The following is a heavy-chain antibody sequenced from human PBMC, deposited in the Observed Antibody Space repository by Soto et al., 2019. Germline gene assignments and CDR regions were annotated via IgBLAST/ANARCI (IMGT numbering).Heavy chain of an antibody. CDR2: ISSSGSTI. V-gene: IGHV3-48*03. J-gene: IGHJ5*02. D-gene: IGHD2-15*01. CDR3: ASLVAARYGIGHNWFDP. Sequence: GGSLRLSCAASGFTFSSYEMNWVRQAPGKGLEWVSYISSSGSTIYYADSVKGRFTISRDNAKNSLYLQMNSLRAEDTAVYYCASLVAARYGIGHNWFDPWGQGTLVTVSS. CDR1: GFTFSSYE.